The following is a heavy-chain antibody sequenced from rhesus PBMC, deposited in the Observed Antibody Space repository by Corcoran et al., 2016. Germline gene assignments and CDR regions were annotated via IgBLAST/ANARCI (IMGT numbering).Heavy chain of an antibody. D-gene: IGHD6-37*01. V-gene: IGHV4-165*02. J-gene: IGHJ4*01. Sequence: QVQLQESGPGQVKPAETLSHTGAVSGGSISGDYLNWIRHPPGEGLERSGYNGGSIGSTYATPSLESRVLISTHTGNITFARKLRSVTAADTAVDYCARIGAWLGGFWGQGVLVTVSS. CDR1: GGSISGDY. CDR3: ARIGAWLGGF. CDR2: NGGSIGST.